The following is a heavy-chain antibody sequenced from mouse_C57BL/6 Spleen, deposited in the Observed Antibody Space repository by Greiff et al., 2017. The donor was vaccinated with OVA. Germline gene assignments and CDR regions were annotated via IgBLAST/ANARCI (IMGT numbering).Heavy chain of an antibody. V-gene: IGHV1-15*01. CDR3: TRGGGYFDY. J-gene: IGHJ2*01. CDR2: IDPETGGT. Sequence: VQLVESGAELVRPGASVTLSCKASGYTFTDYEMHWVKQTPVHGLEWIGAIDPETGGTAYNQKFKGKAILTADKSSSTAYMELRSLTSEDSAVYYCTRGGGYFDYWGQGTTLTVSS. CDR1: GYTFTDYE.